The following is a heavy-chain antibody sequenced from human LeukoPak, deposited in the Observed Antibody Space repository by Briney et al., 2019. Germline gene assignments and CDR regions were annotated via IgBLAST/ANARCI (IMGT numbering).Heavy chain of an antibody. CDR3: ARTVEMATIDY. CDR2: IYHSGST. D-gene: IGHD5-24*01. J-gene: IGHJ4*02. V-gene: IGHV4-38-2*02. Sequence: PSETLSLTCTVSGYSISSGYYWGWIRQPPGKGLEWIGSIYHSGSTNYNPSLKSRVTISVDTSKNQFSLKLNSVTAADTAVYYCARTVEMATIDYWGQGTLVTVSS. CDR1: GYSISSGYY.